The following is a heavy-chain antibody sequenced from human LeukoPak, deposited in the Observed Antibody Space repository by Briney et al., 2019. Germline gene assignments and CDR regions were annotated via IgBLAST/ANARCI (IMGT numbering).Heavy chain of an antibody. Sequence: GGSLRLSCAASGFTFSTYAMTWVSQAPGKGLEWVSTISGSGGSTYYADSVKGRLTISRDNSKNTLYLQLNSLRADDTAVYYCAKDKEAGTFFEYWGQGALVTLSS. D-gene: IGHD6-13*01. CDR3: AKDKEAGTFFEY. J-gene: IGHJ4*02. CDR2: ISGSGGST. V-gene: IGHV3-23*01. CDR1: GFTFSTYA.